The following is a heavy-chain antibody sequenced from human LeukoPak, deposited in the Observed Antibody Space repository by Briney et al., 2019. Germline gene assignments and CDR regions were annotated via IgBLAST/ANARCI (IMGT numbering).Heavy chain of an antibody. Sequence: GRSLRLSCAASGFTFSSYGMHWVRQAPGKGLEWVAVISYDGNNQYYADSVKGRFTISRDNSKNTLYLQMNSLRAEDTAVYYCAKDLERHIVVVTASAVDYWGQGTLVTVSS. D-gene: IGHD2-21*02. CDR1: GFTFSSYG. CDR3: AKDLERHIVVVTASAVDY. CDR2: ISYDGNNQ. V-gene: IGHV3-30*18. J-gene: IGHJ4*02.